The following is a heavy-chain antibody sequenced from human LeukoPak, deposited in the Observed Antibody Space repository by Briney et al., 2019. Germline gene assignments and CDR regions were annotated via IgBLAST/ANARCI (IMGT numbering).Heavy chain of an antibody. CDR3: AIGALPMATSGCGY. Sequence: SVKVSCKASGGTFSSYAISWVRQAPGQGLEWMGGIIPIFGTANYAQKFQGRVTITTDESTSTAYTELSSLRSEDTAVYYCAIGALPMATSGCGYWGQGTLVTVSS. D-gene: IGHD5-12*01. V-gene: IGHV1-69*05. CDR1: GGTFSSYA. J-gene: IGHJ4*02. CDR2: IIPIFGTA.